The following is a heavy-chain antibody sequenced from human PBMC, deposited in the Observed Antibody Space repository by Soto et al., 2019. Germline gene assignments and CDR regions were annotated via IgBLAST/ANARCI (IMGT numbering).Heavy chain of an antibody. J-gene: IGHJ6*02. CDR3: ARSQGSSTSLEIYYYYYYGMDV. D-gene: IGHD2-2*01. CDR2: IIPISDTT. V-gene: IGHV1-69*01. Sequence: QVQLVQSGAEVKKPGSSVKVSCKASGGTFSSYAISWVRQATGQGLEWMGGIIPISDTTNYAQKFQGRVTITADESTSTAYMELSSPRPEDTAVYYCARSQGSSTSLEIYYYYYYGMDVWCQGNTVTGSS. CDR1: GGTFSSYA.